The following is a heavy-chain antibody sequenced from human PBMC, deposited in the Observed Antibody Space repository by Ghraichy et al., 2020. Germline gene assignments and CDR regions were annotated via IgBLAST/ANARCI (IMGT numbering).Heavy chain of an antibody. Sequence: SETLSLTCTVSGGSISSGGYYWSWIRQHPGKGLEWIGYIYYSGSTYYNPSLKSRVTISVDTSKNQFSLKLSSVTAADTAVYYCARVGVTTVTTLQYYFDYWGQGTLVTVSS. CDR2: IYYSGST. D-gene: IGHD4-17*01. CDR3: ARVGVTTVTTLQYYFDY. J-gene: IGHJ4*02. V-gene: IGHV4-31*03. CDR1: GGSISSGGYY.